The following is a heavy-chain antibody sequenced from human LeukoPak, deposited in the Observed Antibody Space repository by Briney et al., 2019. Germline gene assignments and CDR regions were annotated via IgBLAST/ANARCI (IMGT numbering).Heavy chain of an antibody. CDR1: GGSISSSSYY. D-gene: IGHD6-19*01. Sequence: SETLSLTCTVSGGSISSSSYYWGWIRQPAGKGLEWIGRIYTSGSTNYNPSLKSRVTMSVDTSKNQFSLKLSSVTAADTAVYYCASSKIAVAGTAPYYFDYWGQGTLVTVSS. CDR3: ASSKIAVAGTAPYYFDY. J-gene: IGHJ4*02. CDR2: IYTSGST. V-gene: IGHV4-61*02.